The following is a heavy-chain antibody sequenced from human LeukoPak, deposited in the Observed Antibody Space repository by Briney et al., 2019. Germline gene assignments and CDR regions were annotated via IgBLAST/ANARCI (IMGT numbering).Heavy chain of an antibody. Sequence: GGSLRLSCEGSGFTFSSHALHWVRQAPGKGLEWVAGISHDVIYKNYADSVKGRFTISRDNAKNTLTLQMNSLRPEDAAVYYYARDWVTMIVVGWFDSWGQGTLVTVSS. V-gene: IGHV3-30-3*01. J-gene: IGHJ5*01. D-gene: IGHD3-22*01. CDR3: ARDWVTMIVVGWFDS. CDR1: GFTFSSHA. CDR2: ISHDVIYK.